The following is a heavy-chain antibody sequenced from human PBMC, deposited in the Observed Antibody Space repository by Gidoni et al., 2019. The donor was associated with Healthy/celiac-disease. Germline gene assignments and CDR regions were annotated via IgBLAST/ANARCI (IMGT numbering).Heavy chain of an antibody. J-gene: IGHJ2*01. CDR1: GFTFSSYG. D-gene: IGHD6-19*01. CDR2: IWDDVSNN. Sequence: QVQLVESGGGVVQPGRSLRLSCAASGFTFSSYGMHWVRQAPGKGLELVAVIWDDVSNNSYADSVKGRFTISRDNSKITLYLQMNSLRAEDTAVYYCARVRGSSGWKNWYFDLWGRGTLVTVSS. CDR3: ARVRGSSGWKNWYFDL. V-gene: IGHV3-33*01.